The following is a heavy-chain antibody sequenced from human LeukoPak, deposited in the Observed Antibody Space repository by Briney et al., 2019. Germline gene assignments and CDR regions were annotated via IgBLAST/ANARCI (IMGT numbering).Heavy chain of an antibody. CDR1: GYTFTSYG. D-gene: IGHD2-2*02. CDR2: INPNSGGS. V-gene: IGHV1-2*02. CDR3: ARGKCVSTSCYMESGFDY. Sequence: GASVKVSCKASGYTFTSYGISWVRQAPGQGLEWMAWINPNSGGSNSAQKFQGRVTMTRDTSISTAYMELSRLRSDDTAMYYCARGKCVSTSCYMESGFDYWGQGTLVTVSS. J-gene: IGHJ4*02.